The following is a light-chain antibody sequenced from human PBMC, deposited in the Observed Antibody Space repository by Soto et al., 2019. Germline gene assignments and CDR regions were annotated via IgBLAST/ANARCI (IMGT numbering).Light chain of an antibody. CDR2: GIS. Sequence: EIVMTQSPVTLSVSPGERVTLSCRASQSLATNLAWYQQKPGQTPRLVIYGISARASGIPGRFSGSGFGTDFTLTISGLQPEESAVYYCQQYLDWPLTFGGGTKVEI. V-gene: IGKV3-15*01. J-gene: IGKJ4*01. CDR1: QSLATN. CDR3: QQYLDWPLT.